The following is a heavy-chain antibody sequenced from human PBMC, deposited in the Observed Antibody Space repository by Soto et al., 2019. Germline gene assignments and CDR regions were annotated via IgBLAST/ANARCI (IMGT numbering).Heavy chain of an antibody. Sequence: LRLSCAASGFTFSRYAMHWVRQAPGKGLEWVTVISYDGSNKYYADSVKGRFTISRDNSKNTLYLQMDSLRTEDTAVYSCAKGFLSGWYYWNDYWGQGTLVTVS. CDR2: ISYDGSNK. CDR3: AKGFLSGWYYWNDY. V-gene: IGHV3-30*04. J-gene: IGHJ4*02. CDR1: GFTFSRYA. D-gene: IGHD6-19*01.